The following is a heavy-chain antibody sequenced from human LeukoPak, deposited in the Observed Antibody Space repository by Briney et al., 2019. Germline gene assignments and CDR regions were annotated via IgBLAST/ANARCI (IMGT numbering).Heavy chain of an antibody. D-gene: IGHD3-22*01. J-gene: IGHJ5*02. Sequence: ASVKVSCKASGYTFTSYAMRWVRQAPGQRLEWMGWINAGNGNTKYSQKFQGRVTITRDTSASTAYMELSSLRSEDTAVYYCARDEGYYYDSSGYSHYPNWFDPWGQGTLVTVSS. CDR1: GYTFTSYA. V-gene: IGHV1-3*01. CDR3: ARDEGYYYDSSGYSHYPNWFDP. CDR2: INAGNGNT.